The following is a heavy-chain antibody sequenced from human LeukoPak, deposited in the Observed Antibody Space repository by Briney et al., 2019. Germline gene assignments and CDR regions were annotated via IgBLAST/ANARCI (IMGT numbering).Heavy chain of an antibody. V-gene: IGHV3-30*18. CDR2: IAYAGSNK. J-gene: IGHJ6*02. CDR1: GFTFSSYG. CDR3: AEDASPYGDCAGVYSYTAMDV. Sequence: PGGSLRLSCAASGFTFSSYGMHWVRQAPGKGLEWVAVIAYAGSNKYYADAVKGRFTISRDNSRKTLYLHMNSLTGEDTAVYYFAEDASPYGDCAGVYSYTAMDVWGPGTTVTVS. D-gene: IGHD4-17*01.